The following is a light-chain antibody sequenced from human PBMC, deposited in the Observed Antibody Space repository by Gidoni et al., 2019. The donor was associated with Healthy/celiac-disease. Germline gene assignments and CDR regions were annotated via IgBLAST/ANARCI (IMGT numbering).Light chain of an antibody. CDR2: DAS. V-gene: IGKV3-11*01. CDR1: QSVSSY. J-gene: IGKJ1*01. CDR3: QQRSNWPPTWT. Sequence: ELVLTQSRATLALSLGERATLSCRASQSVSSYLAWYQQKPGQAPRLLIYDASNRATGIPARFSGSGSGTDFTLTISSLEPEDFAVYYCQQRSNWPPTWTFGQGTKVEIK.